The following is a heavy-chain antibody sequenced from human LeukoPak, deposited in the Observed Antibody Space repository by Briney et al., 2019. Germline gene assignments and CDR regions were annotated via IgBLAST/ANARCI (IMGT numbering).Heavy chain of an antibody. D-gene: IGHD1-26*01. CDR3: ARLAGHSGIAYGMDV. CDR2: MNPNSGNT. J-gene: IGHJ6*02. V-gene: IGHV1-8*01. Sequence: ASVKVSCKASGYTFTSYDINWVRQAPGQGLEWMGWMNPNSGNTGYAQKFQGRVTMTRNTSISTAYMELSSLRSEVTAVYYCARLAGHSGIAYGMDVWGQGTTVTVSS. CDR1: GYTFTSYD.